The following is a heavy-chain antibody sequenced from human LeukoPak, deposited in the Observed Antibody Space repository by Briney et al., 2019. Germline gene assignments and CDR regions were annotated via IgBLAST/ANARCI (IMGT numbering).Heavy chain of an antibody. V-gene: IGHV3-30*04. CDR1: GFTFSSYA. J-gene: IGHJ6*02. Sequence: SGGSPRLSCAASGFTFSSYAMHWVRQAPGKGLEWVAVISYDGSNKYYADSVKGRFTISRDNSKNTLYLQMNSLRAEDTAVYYCAKDMGDSSGYYYHYYYYGMDVWGQGTTVTVSS. CDR2: ISYDGSNK. D-gene: IGHD3-22*01. CDR3: AKDMGDSSGYYYHYYYYGMDV.